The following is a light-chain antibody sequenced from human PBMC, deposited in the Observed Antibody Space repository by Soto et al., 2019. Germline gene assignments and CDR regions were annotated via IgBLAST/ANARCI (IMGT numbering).Light chain of an antibody. Sequence: DIQMSQSPSSLSASVGDSVTITCRASETIIDYLNWYQQQPGEAPKLLIFSASSLHSGVPSRFRGSRSRTHFTLTISSLQPEDFATYFYQQSVSAPRTFGQGTKLQAK. V-gene: IGKV1-39*01. CDR3: QQSVSAPRT. CDR2: SAS. CDR1: ETIIDY. J-gene: IGKJ2*01.